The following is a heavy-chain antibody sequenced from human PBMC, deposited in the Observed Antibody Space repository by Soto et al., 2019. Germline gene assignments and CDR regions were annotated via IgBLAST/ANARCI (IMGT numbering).Heavy chain of an antibody. CDR3: ARIPRRDGYNLYGMDV. CDR2: IYSGGNT. Sequence: EVQLVESGGGLIQPGGSLRLSCAASGFTVSSTYMSWVRQAPGKGLEWVSVIYSGGNTYYGDSVKGRFSNSRDNSKNTLYLQMNSLRAEDTAVYYCARIPRRDGYNLYGMDVWGQGTTVTVSS. CDR1: GFTVSSTY. D-gene: IGHD5-12*01. J-gene: IGHJ6*02. V-gene: IGHV3-53*01.